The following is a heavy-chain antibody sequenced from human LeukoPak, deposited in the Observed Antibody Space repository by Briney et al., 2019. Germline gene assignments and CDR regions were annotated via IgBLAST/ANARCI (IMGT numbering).Heavy chain of an antibody. J-gene: IGHJ4*02. Sequence: GGSLRLSCAASGFTFSSYAMSWVRQAPGKGLEWVSAITGDGGSTYHADSVKGRFTISRDNSKNTLYLQMNSLRAEGTAIYYCAKGSAAARPYYFDSWGQGTLVTVSS. V-gene: IGHV3-23*01. CDR2: ITGDGGST. CDR1: GFTFSSYA. D-gene: IGHD6-6*01. CDR3: AKGSAAARPYYFDS.